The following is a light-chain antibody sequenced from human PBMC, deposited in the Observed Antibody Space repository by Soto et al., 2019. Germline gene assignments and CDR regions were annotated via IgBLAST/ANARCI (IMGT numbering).Light chain of an antibody. CDR3: QQFYT. Sequence: EIVLTQSPGTLSLSPGERAALSCRASQSISSKYLTWYQQRPGQAPRLLIYGASNRAAGIPDRFSGSWSGTDFTLTISRLGPEDSAVYYRQQFYTFGQGTKLEIK. J-gene: IGKJ2*01. CDR1: QSISSKY. CDR2: GAS. V-gene: IGKV3-20*01.